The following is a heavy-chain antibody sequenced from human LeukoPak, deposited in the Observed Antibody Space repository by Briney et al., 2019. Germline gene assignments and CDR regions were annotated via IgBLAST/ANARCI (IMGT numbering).Heavy chain of an antibody. V-gene: IGHV4-39*07. J-gene: IGHJ4*02. CDR3: ARATSGSLDC. CDR2: IYYSGST. Sequence: SETLSLTCTVSGDSISSTNYYWGWIRQPPGKGLEWIGSIYYSGSTYYNPSLESRVTISVDTSKNQFSLKLSSVTALDTAVYYCARATSGSLDCWGQGTLVTVSS. CDR1: GDSISSTNYY. D-gene: IGHD3-10*01.